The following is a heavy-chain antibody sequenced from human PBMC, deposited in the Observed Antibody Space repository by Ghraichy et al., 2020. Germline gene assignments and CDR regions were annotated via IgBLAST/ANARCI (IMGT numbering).Heavy chain of an antibody. J-gene: IGHJ5*02. V-gene: IGHV4-39*01. CDR3: ARHARYHSGEDWFDP. CDR1: GDSISSSNYY. Sequence: LRLSCTVSGDSISSSNYYWGWIRQPPGKGLEWVGSICYSVATYYNPSVKSRVIISVDTSKNQFSLKLNSTTATDTAGYYCARHARYHSGEDWFDPWGRGSLVTVSS. CDR2: ICYSVAT. D-gene: IGHD3-10*01.